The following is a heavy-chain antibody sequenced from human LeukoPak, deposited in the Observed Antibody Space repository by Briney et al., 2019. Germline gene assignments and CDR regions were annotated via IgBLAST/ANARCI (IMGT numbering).Heavy chain of an antibody. J-gene: IGHJ4*02. Sequence: ASVKVSCKASGYTFTSYDINWVRQATGQGLEWMGWMNPNSGNTGYAQKFQGRVTITRNTSLSTAYMELTSLKSEDTAVYYGPRLLGFLEYDDYWGQGTLVTVSS. CDR2: MNPNSGNT. V-gene: IGHV1-8*03. D-gene: IGHD3-3*01. CDR3: PRLLGFLEYDDY. CDR1: GYTFTSYD.